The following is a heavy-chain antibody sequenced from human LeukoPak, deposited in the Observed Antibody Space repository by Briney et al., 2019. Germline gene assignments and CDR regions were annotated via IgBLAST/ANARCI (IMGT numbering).Heavy chain of an antibody. CDR1: GYTFTGYY. V-gene: IGHV1-8*02. Sequence: ASVKVSCKASGYTFTGYYMHWVRQAPGQGLEWMGWMNPNSGNTGYAQKFQGRVTMTRNTSISTAYTELSSLRSEDTAVYYCAGSYSTVTTMDVWGQGTTVTVSS. CDR3: AGSYSTVTTMDV. CDR2: MNPNSGNT. D-gene: IGHD4-17*01. J-gene: IGHJ6*02.